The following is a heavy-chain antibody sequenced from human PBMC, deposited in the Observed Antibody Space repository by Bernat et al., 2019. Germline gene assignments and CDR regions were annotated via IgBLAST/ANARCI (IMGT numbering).Heavy chain of an antibody. D-gene: IGHD3-3*01. Sequence: EVQLVESGGALVQPGGSLRLSCTASGFTVSSNYMSWVRQVPGKGLEWVSVIYSDGSTYYADSVKGRFVSSRDNSKNTLFLHMSRLRADDMALYYCARQDDFWSGFVVWGQGTLVTVSS. CDR2: IYSDGST. CDR1: GFTVSSNY. J-gene: IGHJ5*02. V-gene: IGHV3-66*04. CDR3: ARQDDFWSGFVV.